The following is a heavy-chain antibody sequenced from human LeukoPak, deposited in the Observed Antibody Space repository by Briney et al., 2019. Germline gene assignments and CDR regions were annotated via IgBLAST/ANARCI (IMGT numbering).Heavy chain of an antibody. Sequence: GGSLRLSCAASGFTVSSNYMSWVRQAPGKGLEWVSAISGSATGSVTTYYTDSVKGRFTISRDNAKNSLYLQMNSLRAEDTAVYYCARTHFPNRNNHNQKDFDYWGQGTLVTVSS. CDR1: GFTVSSNY. CDR3: ARTHFPNRNNHNQKDFDY. D-gene: IGHD1-14*01. CDR2: ISGSATGSVTT. V-gene: IGHV3-21*01. J-gene: IGHJ4*02.